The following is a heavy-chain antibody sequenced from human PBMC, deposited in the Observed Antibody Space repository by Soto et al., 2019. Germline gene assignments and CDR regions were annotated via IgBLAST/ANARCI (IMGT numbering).Heavy chain of an antibody. J-gene: IGHJ4*02. D-gene: IGHD3-9*01. Sequence: GESLKISCKGSGYGFTSYWISWVRQMPGKGLEWMGRIDPSDSYTNYSPSFQGHVTISADKSISTAYLQWSSLKASDTAMYYCAREAILTGPQPYWGQGTLVTVSS. CDR3: AREAILTGPQPY. CDR1: GYGFTSYW. V-gene: IGHV5-10-1*01. CDR2: IDPSDSYT.